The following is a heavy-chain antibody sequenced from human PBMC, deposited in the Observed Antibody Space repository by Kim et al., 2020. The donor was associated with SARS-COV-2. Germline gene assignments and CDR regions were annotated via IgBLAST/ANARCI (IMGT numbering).Heavy chain of an antibody. J-gene: IGHJ4*02. CDR2: ISYDGGNK. D-gene: IGHD1-1*01. CDR3: VRVWNDGERDYYFDY. CDR1: GFTFSTYA. Sequence: GGSLRLSCAASGFTFSTYAMHWVRQAPGKGLEWVAVISYDGGNKYYVDSVKGRFTISRDNSKNTLYLQMNSLRAEDTAVYYCVRVWNDGERDYYFDYWGQGTLVTVSS. V-gene: IGHV3-30*04.